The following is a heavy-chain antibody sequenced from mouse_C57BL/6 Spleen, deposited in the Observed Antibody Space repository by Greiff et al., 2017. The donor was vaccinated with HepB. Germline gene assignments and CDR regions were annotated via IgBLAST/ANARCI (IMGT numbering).Heavy chain of an antibody. D-gene: IGHD2-1*01. CDR1: GYTFTDYE. J-gene: IGHJ2*01. Sequence: QVQLQQSGAELVRPGASVTLSCKASGYTFTDYEMHWVKQTPVHGLEWIGAIDPETGGTAYNQKFKGKAILTADKSSSTASMELRSLTSEDSAVYYCTRSHYGNYEGFDYWGQGTTLTVSS. V-gene: IGHV1-15*01. CDR2: IDPETGGT. CDR3: TRSHYGNYEGFDY.